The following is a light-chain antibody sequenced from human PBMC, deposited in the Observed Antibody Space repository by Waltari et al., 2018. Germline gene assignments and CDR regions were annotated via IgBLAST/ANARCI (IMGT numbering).Light chain of an antibody. CDR1: SSNTGSNT. V-gene: IGLV1-44*01. CDR2: SNN. J-gene: IGLJ2*01. CDR3: ATWDDSLNGVV. Sequence: QSVLTQPPSASGTPGQRVTISCSGSSSNTGSNTVNWYQQLPGMAPRLLIYSNNQRPSGVPDRFSGSKSGTSASLAISGLQSEAETDYYCATWDDSLNGVVFGGGTKLSVL.